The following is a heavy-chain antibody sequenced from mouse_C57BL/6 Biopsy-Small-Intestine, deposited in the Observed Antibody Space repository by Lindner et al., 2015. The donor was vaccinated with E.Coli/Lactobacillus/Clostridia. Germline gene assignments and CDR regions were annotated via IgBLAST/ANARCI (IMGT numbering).Heavy chain of an antibody. CDR1: GFTFSDYG. J-gene: IGHJ4*01. CDR2: ISGGSSTI. Sequence: VQLQESGGGLVKPGGSLKLSCAVSGFTFSDYGMHWARQAPEKGLEWVAYISGGSSTIYYVDTVKGRFTISRDNAKNALFLQMTSLRSEDTAMYYCARRGTVRAMDYWGQGTSVTVSS. CDR3: ARRGTVRAMDY. V-gene: IGHV5-17*01. D-gene: IGHD1-1*01.